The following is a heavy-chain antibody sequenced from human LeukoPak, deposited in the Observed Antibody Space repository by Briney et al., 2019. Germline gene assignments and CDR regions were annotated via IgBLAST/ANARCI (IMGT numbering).Heavy chain of an antibody. Sequence: ASVKVSCKASGYTFTDYYIHWVRQAPGQGLEWMGWIDPDTGGTNFAQKFQGRVTMTTDMSITTVYMELTRLRSDDTAVYYCATAGCGGDCYSAYYYMDVWGKGTTVTVSS. V-gene: IGHV1-2*02. J-gene: IGHJ6*03. D-gene: IGHD2-21*02. CDR3: ATAGCGGDCYSAYYYMDV. CDR1: GYTFTDYY. CDR2: IDPDTGGT.